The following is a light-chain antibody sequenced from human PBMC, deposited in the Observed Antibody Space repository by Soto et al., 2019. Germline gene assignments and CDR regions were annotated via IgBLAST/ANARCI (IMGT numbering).Light chain of an antibody. CDR1: SNDAGGHKF. CDR2: DGS. V-gene: IGLV2-14*03. J-gene: IGLJ1*01. CDR3: ASYAGTAYV. Sequence: QSALTQPASVSGSPGQSITISCTGNSNDAGGHKFFSWYQQHPGKAPKLMFYDGSNRPSGVSTRFSGSGSDTIASLTTSGLQTEDEGDYFCASYAGTAYVFGTGTKGTV.